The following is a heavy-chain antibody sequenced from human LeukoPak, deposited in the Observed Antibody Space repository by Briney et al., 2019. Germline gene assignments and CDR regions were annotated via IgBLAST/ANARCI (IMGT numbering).Heavy chain of an antibody. CDR3: AGGESLRFLDY. D-gene: IGHD3-3*01. CDR1: GFTVSSNY. Sequence: GGSLRLSCAASGFTVSSNYMSWVRQAPGKGLEWVSVIYSGGSTYYADSVKGRFTISRDNSKNTLYLQMNSPRAEDTAVYYCAGGESLRFLDYWGQGTLVTVSS. CDR2: IYSGGST. J-gene: IGHJ4*02. V-gene: IGHV3-53*01.